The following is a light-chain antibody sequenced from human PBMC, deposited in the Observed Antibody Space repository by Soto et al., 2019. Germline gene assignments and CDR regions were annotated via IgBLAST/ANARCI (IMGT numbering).Light chain of an antibody. J-gene: IGKJ5*01. CDR3: QHYGTSPPIT. Sequence: EIVLTQSPGTLSLSPGERATLSCRASQSVNSGYLAWYQQKPGQAPRLLIYGASSRATGIPDRFSGSGSGTDFTLSSSRLEPEDFAVFYCQHYGTSPPITVGQGTRLEIK. CDR2: GAS. CDR1: QSVNSGY. V-gene: IGKV3-20*01.